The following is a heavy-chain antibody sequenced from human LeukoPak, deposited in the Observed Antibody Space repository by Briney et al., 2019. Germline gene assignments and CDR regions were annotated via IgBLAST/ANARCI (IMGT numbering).Heavy chain of an antibody. J-gene: IGHJ2*01. CDR2: IYYSGST. CDR1: GGSISTYY. Sequence: SETLSLTCTVSGGSISTYYGNWIRQAPGKGLEWIGYIYYSGSTNYNPSLKSRVTMSVDTSRNQFSLKLSSVTAADTAVYYCARGVTMIVVVIHDWYFDLWGRGTLVTVSS. CDR3: ARGVTMIVVVIHDWYFDL. V-gene: IGHV4-59*01. D-gene: IGHD3-22*01.